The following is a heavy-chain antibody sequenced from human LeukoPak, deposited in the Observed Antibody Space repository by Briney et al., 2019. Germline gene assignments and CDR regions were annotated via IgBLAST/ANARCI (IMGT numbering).Heavy chain of an antibody. J-gene: IGHJ5*02. D-gene: IGHD2-15*01. CDR1: GFTFSSYS. CDR3: ARVSEGYCSGGSCYYT. CDR2: ISSSSSYI. Sequence: PGGSLRLSCAASGFTFSSYSMNWVRQAPGKGLEWVSSISSSSSYIYYADSVKGRFTISRDNAKNSLYLQMNSLRAEDTAVYYRARVSEGYCSGGSCYYTWGQGTLVTVSS. V-gene: IGHV3-21*01.